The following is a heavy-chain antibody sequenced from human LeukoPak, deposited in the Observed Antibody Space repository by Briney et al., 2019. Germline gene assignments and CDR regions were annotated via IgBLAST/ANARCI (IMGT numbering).Heavy chain of an antibody. J-gene: IGHJ3*02. V-gene: IGHV1-8*01. CDR2: MNPNSGNT. CDR3: ARFVEESPYNYDTSGYFLYAFDI. CDR1: GYTFTTYD. D-gene: IGHD3-22*01. Sequence: ASVKVSCMASGYTFTTYDINWVRQATGQGLEWLGWMNPNSGNTGYEQKFQGRVTMTRDTSISTAYMELSSLRSEDTAVYYCARFVEESPYNYDTSGYFLYAFDIWGQGTTVTVSS.